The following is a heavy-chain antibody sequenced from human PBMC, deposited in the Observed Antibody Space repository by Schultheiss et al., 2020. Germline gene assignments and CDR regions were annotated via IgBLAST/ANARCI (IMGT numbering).Heavy chain of an antibody. CDR2: ISGSGG. CDR1: GFTFSSYA. J-gene: IGHJ4*02. D-gene: IGHD5-24*01. CDR3: ARELCRDGYNSPSLVSYYFDY. V-gene: IGHV3-23*01. Sequence: GRSLRLSCAASGFTFSSYAMNWVRQAPGKGLEWVSPISGSGGSADSVKGRFTISRDNSKNTLYLQMNSLRAEDTAVYYCARELCRDGYNSPSLVSYYFDYWCQGTL.